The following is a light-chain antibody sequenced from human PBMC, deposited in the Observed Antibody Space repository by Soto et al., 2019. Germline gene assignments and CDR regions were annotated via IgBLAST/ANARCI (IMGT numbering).Light chain of an antibody. CDR2: EVS. CDR1: SDDNINYNF. V-gene: IGLV2-14*01. J-gene: IGLJ1*01. CDR3: STSTTTNTLSV. Sequence: QSALTQPASVSGSPGQSITISCTGTSDDNINYNFVSWYQLHPGKAPTLMIYEVSNRPSGVSGRFSGSKSGNTASLTISGLRAEDEGDYYCSTSTTTNTLSVFGTGTKV.